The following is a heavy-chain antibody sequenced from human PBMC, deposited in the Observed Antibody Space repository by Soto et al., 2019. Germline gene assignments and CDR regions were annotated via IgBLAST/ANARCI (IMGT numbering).Heavy chain of an antibody. J-gene: IGHJ4*02. CDR1: GFTFSNYA. V-gene: IGHV3-23*01. CDR2: ISGSGDYS. CDR3: AKDGYCTATSCFAGGEFDY. Sequence: EVQLSESGGGLVQPGGSLRLSCAASGFTFSNYAMSWVRQAPGKGLEWISAISGSGDYSYYEDSVKGRFTVSRDNSKSTLYLQMHNLRAEDSATYCCAKDGYCTATSCFAGGEFDYWGQGTQATVSS. D-gene: IGHD2-2*01.